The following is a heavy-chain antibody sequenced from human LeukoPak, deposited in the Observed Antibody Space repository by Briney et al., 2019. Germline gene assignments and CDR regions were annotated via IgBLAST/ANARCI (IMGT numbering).Heavy chain of an antibody. CDR3: AELGITMIGGV. D-gene: IGHD3-10*02. CDR2: VSGSGGTT. CDR1: GFTFSSYA. Sequence: GGSLRLSCAASGFTFSSYAMSWVRQAPGKGREWVSGVSGSGGTTYYADSVKGRFTISRDNAKNSLYLQMNSLRAEDTAGYYCAELGITMIGGVWGKGTTVTISS. V-gene: IGHV3-23*01. J-gene: IGHJ6*04.